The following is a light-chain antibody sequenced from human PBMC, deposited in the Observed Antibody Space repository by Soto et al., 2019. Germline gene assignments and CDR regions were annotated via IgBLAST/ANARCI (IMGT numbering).Light chain of an antibody. Sequence: EVVLTQSPATLSLSPGERATLSCRASQSVSSYLAWYQQKPGQAPRLLIYDASNRATGIPARFSGRGSGTDFTLTISSLEPEDFAVYYCQQRRNCPLTFGGGTKVEIK. CDR2: DAS. J-gene: IGKJ4*01. CDR3: QQRRNCPLT. CDR1: QSVSSY. V-gene: IGKV3-11*01.